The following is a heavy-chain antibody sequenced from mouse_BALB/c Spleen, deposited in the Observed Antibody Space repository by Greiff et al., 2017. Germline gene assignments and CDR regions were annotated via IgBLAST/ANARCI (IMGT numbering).Heavy chain of an antibody. CDR3: ARGGYYYGSPFAY. Sequence: EVKLVESGPELVKPGASVKISCKTSGYTFTEYTMHWVKQSHGKSLEWIGGINPNNGGTSYNQKFKGKATLTVDKSSSTAYMELRSLTSEDSAVYYCARGGYYYGSPFAYWGQGTLVTVSA. CDR2: INPNNGGT. D-gene: IGHD1-1*01. CDR1: GYTFTEYT. V-gene: IGHV1-18*01. J-gene: IGHJ3*01.